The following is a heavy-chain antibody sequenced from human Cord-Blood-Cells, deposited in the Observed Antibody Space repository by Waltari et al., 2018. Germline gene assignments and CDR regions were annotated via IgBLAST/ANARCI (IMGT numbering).Heavy chain of an antibody. CDR3: ARDGVLLWFGELFDY. V-gene: IGHV3-48*03. CDR2: ISSNGVTI. D-gene: IGHD3-10*01. Sequence: EVQLVESGGGLVQPGGSLRLSCAASGFTFSSYEMKWVRQAPGKGRGWVSYISSNGVTIYYADSVKGRCTSARDNAKNALYLQMNSVRAEDTAVYYCARDGVLLWFGELFDYWGQGTLVTVSS. CDR1: GFTFSSYE. J-gene: IGHJ4*02.